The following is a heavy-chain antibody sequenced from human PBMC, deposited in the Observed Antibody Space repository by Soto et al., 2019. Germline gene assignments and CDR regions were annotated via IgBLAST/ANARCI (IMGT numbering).Heavy chain of an antibody. J-gene: IGHJ4*02. CDR1: GFTLRNYA. CDR2: ISANDVGT. D-gene: IGHD1-20*01. V-gene: IGHV3-23*01. CDR3: AKAKNDYNWDNRPPFDY. Sequence: EVQLLESGGGVVQPGGSLRLSCEASGFTLRNYAMTWIRQAPGKGLDWVSLISANDVGTYYAESMKTRFTISTDQSRNTVYLQMDSLRADDTAIYYCAKAKNDYNWDNRPPFDYWGQGTLVTVSS.